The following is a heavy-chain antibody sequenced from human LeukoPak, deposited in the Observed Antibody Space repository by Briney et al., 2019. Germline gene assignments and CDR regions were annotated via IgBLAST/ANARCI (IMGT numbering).Heavy chain of an antibody. CDR1: GGTFSSYA. CDR3: ARSGVPAAMFGIDY. CDR2: IIPIFGTA. V-gene: IGHV1-69*13. J-gene: IGHJ4*02. D-gene: IGHD2-2*01. Sequence: GASVKVSCKASGGTFSSYAISWVGQAPGQGLEWMGGIIPIFGTANYAQKFQGRVTITADESTSTAYMELSSLRSEDTAVYYCARSGVPAAMFGIDYWGQGTLVTVSS.